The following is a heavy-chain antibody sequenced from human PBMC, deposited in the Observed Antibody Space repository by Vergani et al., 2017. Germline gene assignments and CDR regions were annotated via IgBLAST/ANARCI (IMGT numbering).Heavy chain of an antibody. J-gene: IGHJ4*02. D-gene: IGHD5-12*01. CDR1: GGTLSSYS. V-gene: IGHV1-69*13. CDR2: IIPIFGTA. CDR3: AGDETGYSGYDIVLDY. Sequence: QVQLVQSGAEVKKPGSSVRVSCKASGGTLSSYSISWVRQAPGQGLEWMGSIIPIFGTANYAQKFQGRVTLTADESTSTAYMEVSSLRSEDTAVYYCAGDETGYSGYDIVLDYWGQGTLVTVSS.